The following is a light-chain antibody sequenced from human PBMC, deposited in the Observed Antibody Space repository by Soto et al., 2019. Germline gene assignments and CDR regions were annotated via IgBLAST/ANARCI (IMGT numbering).Light chain of an antibody. CDR2: LGS. CDR3: MQALQTPLT. J-gene: IGKJ4*01. CDR1: QSLLLQSNGHHY. V-gene: IGKV2-28*01. Sequence: DIVMTQSPLSLPVTPGEPASISCRSSQSLLLQSNGHHYLDWYLQKPGQSPQLLIYLGSNRASGVPDRFSGSGSGSDSTLKISRVEAEDVGFYYCMQALQTPLTFGGGAKVEIK.